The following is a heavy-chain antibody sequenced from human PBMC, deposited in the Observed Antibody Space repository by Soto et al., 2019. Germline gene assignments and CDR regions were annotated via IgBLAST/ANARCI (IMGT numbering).Heavy chain of an antibody. CDR2: IDGSGGSK. V-gene: IGHV3-23*01. D-gene: IGHD2-8*01. Sequence: PGGSLRLSCAASGFTFYNYAMNWVRQAPGKGLEWVSTIDGSGGSKYYADSVKGRFTISRDNSKNTLYLQMNSLRAEDTAVYYCAKAGHGGGCTNGVCPYWYYGMDVWGQGTTVTVSS. J-gene: IGHJ6*02. CDR1: GFTFYNYA. CDR3: AKAGHGGGCTNGVCPYWYYGMDV.